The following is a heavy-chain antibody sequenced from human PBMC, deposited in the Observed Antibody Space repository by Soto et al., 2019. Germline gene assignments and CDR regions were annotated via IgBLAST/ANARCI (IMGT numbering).Heavy chain of an antibody. CDR2: ISGSGGST. Sequence: VGSLRLSCAASGFTFSSYAMSWVRQAPGKGLEWVSAISGSGGSTYYADSVKGRFTISRDNSKNTLYLQMNSLRAEDTAVYYCAKVMGYDSSGYYLYGMDVWGQGTTVTVSS. V-gene: IGHV3-23*01. CDR1: GFTFSSYA. J-gene: IGHJ6*02. D-gene: IGHD3-22*01. CDR3: AKVMGYDSSGYYLYGMDV.